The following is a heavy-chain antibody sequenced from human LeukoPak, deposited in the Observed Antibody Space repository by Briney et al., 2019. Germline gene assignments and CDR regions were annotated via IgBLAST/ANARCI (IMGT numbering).Heavy chain of an antibody. Sequence: PGGSLRLSCAASGFTFSDNWMHWVRQAPGKGLVWVSRIEGDGTGTVYADSVKGRFTISRDNAKNTLYLQMNSLRAEDTAVYYCAKEFLSEAVAYFDYWGQGTLVTVSS. CDR2: IEGDGTGT. CDR1: GFTFSDNW. J-gene: IGHJ4*02. CDR3: AKEFLSEAVAYFDY. D-gene: IGHD6-19*01. V-gene: IGHV3-74*01.